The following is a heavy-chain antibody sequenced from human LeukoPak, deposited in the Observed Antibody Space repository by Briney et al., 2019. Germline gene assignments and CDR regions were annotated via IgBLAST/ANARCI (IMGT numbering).Heavy chain of an antibody. D-gene: IGHD6-13*01. J-gene: IGHJ4*02. V-gene: IGHV4-34*01. CDR3: ARRSSRKIDY. Sequence: SSETLSLTCAVYGGSFSGYYWSWIRQPPGKGLEWIGEINHSGSTNYNPSLKSRVTISVDTSKNQFSLKLSSVTAADTAVYYCARRSSRKIDYWGQGTLVTVSS. CDR2: INHSGST. CDR1: GGSFSGYY.